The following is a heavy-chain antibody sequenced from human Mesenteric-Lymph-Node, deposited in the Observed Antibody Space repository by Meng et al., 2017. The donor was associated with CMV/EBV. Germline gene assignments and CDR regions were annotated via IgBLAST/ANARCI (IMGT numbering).Heavy chain of an antibody. V-gene: IGHV4-34*01. CDR2: INHSGST. CDR3: ARGSSYDILTGYFDY. J-gene: IGHJ4*02. CDR1: CGSFMGYY. D-gene: IGHD3-9*01. Sequence: QWGEGLLEPSGSLSVRGVVYCGSFMGYYWNWIRQSPEKGLEWIGEINHSGSTTYNPSFTSRIIISVDTSTNQISLNMSSVTAADTAVYYCARGSSYDILTGYFDYWGQGALVTVSS.